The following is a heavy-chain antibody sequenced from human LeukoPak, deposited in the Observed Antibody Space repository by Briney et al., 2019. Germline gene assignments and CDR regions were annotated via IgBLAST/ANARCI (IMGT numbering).Heavy chain of an antibody. CDR2: ISYDGSNK. CDR3: AKWSTTMVRAIGDDY. D-gene: IGHD3-10*01. CDR1: GFTFSSYG. Sequence: QPGGSLRLSCAASGFTFSSYGMHWVRQAPGKGLEWVAVISYDGSNKYYADSVKGRFAISRDNSKNTLYLQMNSLRAEDTAVYYCAKWSTTMVRAIGDDYWGQGTLVTVSS. V-gene: IGHV3-30*18. J-gene: IGHJ4*02.